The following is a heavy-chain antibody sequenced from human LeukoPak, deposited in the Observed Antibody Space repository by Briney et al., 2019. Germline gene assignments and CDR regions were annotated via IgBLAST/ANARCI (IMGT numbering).Heavy chain of an antibody. V-gene: IGHV4-30-4*07. CDR3: AREGQYSYDYEGGPLFDP. J-gene: IGHJ5*02. D-gene: IGHD5-18*01. Sequence: SETLSLTCAVSGGSISSGGYSWSGVRQPPGKGLEWIGYIYYSGSSYYNPSLKSRVTISIETSKNQFSLNLSAVTAADTAVYYCAREGQYSYDYEGGPLFDPWGQGTLVTVSS. CDR2: IYYSGSS. CDR1: GGSISSGGYS.